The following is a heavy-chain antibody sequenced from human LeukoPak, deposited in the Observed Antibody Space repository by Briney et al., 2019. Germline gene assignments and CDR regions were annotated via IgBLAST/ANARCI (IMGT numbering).Heavy chain of an antibody. CDR2: ISGSSSTI. CDR3: ARGSTYYDSSGQVPFDY. V-gene: IGHV3-48*01. CDR1: GFTFSSYS. D-gene: IGHD3-22*01. J-gene: IGHJ4*02. Sequence: PGGSLRLSCAASGFTFSSYSMNWVRRAPGKGLEWGSYISGSSSTIYYADSVKGRFTISRDNGKNTLYLQMNSLRAEDTAVYYCARGSTYYDSSGQVPFDYWGQGTLVTVPS.